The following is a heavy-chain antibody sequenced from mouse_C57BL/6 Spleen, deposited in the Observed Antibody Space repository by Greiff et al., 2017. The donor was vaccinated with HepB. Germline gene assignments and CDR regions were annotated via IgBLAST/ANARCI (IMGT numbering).Heavy chain of an antibody. J-gene: IGHJ3*01. CDR1: GFTFSSYA. CDR2: ISDGGSYT. V-gene: IGHV5-4*01. CDR3: ARESSGYSFFAY. D-gene: IGHD3-2*02. Sequence: EVQGVESGGGLVKPGGSLKLSCAASGFTFSSYAMSWVRQTPEKRLEWVATISDGGSYTYYPDNVKGRFTISRDNAKNNLYLQMSHLKSEDTAMYYCARESSGYSFFAYWGQGTLVTVSA.